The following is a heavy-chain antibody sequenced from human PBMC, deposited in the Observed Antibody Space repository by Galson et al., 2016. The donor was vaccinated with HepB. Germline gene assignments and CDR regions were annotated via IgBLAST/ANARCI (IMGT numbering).Heavy chain of an antibody. V-gene: IGHV3-9*01. CDR2: ITWNSRKT. CDR3: AKDRGNLNYYHHYGMDV. Sequence: SLRLSCAASGFIFDDYAMFWVRQVPGKGLEWVSSITWNSRKTDYADSVKGQFTISRDNAKNSVNLHMNSLRPEDTALYYCAKDRGNLNYYHHYGMDVWGQGTTVTVSS. CDR1: GFIFDDYA. J-gene: IGHJ6*02. D-gene: IGHD4-23*01.